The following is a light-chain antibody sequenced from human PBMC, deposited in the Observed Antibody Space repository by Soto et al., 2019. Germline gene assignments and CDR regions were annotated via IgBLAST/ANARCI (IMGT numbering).Light chain of an antibody. J-gene: IGLJ2*01. V-gene: IGLV2-14*01. Sequence: QSALTQPASVSGSPGQSITISCTGTSSDDSGYNYVSWYQQHPGKAPKLMIYDLSNRPSGVSNRFSGSKSGNTASLTISGLQAEDEADYYCSSYTSSSTPYVVFGGGTKLTVL. CDR2: DLS. CDR3: SSYTSSSTPYVV. CDR1: SSDDSGYNY.